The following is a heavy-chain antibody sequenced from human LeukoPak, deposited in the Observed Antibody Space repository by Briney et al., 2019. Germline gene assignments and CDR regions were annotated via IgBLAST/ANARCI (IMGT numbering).Heavy chain of an antibody. Sequence: GGSLRLSCAASGFTFSSYAMSWVRQAPGKGLEWVSAISGSGGSAYYADSVKGRFTISRDNSKNTLYLQMNSLRAEDTAVYYCAKCHDYVWGSYRPFDYWVQGTLVNVSS. CDR1: GFTFSSYA. CDR3: AKCHDYVWGSYRPFDY. CDR2: ISGSGGSA. D-gene: IGHD3-16*02. J-gene: IGHJ4*02. V-gene: IGHV3-23*01.